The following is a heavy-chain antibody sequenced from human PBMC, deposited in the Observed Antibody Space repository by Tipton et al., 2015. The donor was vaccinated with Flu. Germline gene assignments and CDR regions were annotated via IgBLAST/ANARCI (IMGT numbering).Heavy chain of an antibody. CDR1: GYSISSGYY. CDR3: ARLPTRSYCPDY. Sequence: TLSLTCAVSGYSISSGYYWGWIRQPPGKGLEWIGSMYHSGRTYYNPSLKSRVTISVGTSKNQFSLKLSSVSAADTAVYYCARLPTRSYCPDYWGQGTLVTVSS. J-gene: IGHJ4*02. D-gene: IGHD1-26*01. CDR2: MYHSGRT. V-gene: IGHV4-38-2*01.